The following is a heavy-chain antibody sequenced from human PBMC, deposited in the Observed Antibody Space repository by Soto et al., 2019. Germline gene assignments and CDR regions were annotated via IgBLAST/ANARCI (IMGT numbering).Heavy chain of an antibody. CDR3: ARVLTYYYGSGSYVLNYYYYGMDV. CDR1: GYSISSGYY. CDR2: IYHSGST. J-gene: IGHJ6*02. V-gene: IGHV4-38-2*01. Sequence: ASETLSLTCAVSGYSISSGYYWGWIRQPPGKGLEWIGSIYHSGSTYYNPSLKSRVTISVDTSKNQFSLKLSSVTAADTAVYYCARVLTYYYGSGSYVLNYYYYGMDVWGQGTTVTVSS. D-gene: IGHD3-10*01.